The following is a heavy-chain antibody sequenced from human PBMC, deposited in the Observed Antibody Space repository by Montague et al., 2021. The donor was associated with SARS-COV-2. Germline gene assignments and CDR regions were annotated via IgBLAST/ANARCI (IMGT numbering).Heavy chain of an antibody. J-gene: IGHJ6*02. CDR2: ISYSGGT. Sequence: SETLSLTCTVSGVSISSYYWSWIRQPPGRGLQWVGYISYSGGTNYNPSLKSRVAISVDTSKNHFTLRLTSVTAADTAVYYCANFRRTQLLLGPLYYGMDVWGQGTTVTVSS. CDR3: ANFRRTQLLLGPLYYGMDV. D-gene: IGHD2-2*01. CDR1: GVSISSYY. V-gene: IGHV4-59*01.